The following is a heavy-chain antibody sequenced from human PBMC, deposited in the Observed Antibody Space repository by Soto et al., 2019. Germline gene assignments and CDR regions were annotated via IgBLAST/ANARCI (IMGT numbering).Heavy chain of an antibody. Sequence: ASVKVSWKASGYTFTSYAMHWGRQAPGQRLEWVGWINAGHGNTKYSQKFQGRVTITRDPSPSTAYMELRSLRSDDTAVYFWARGPQGYSGFDPWGTGARATV. CDR3: ARGPQGYSGFDP. V-gene: IGHV1-3*01. CDR2: INAGHGNT. CDR1: GYTFTSYA. D-gene: IGHD6-13*01. J-gene: IGHJ5*02.